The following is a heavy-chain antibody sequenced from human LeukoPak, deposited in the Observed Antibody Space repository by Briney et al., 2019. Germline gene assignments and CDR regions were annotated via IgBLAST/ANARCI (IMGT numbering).Heavy chain of an antibody. J-gene: IGHJ4*02. CDR1: GFTFSSYE. CDR2: ISGSGIST. CDR3: ARVGYSSSWSPSDY. Sequence: GGSLRLSCAASGFTFSSYEMNWVRQAPGKGLEWVSTISGSGISTYYADSVKGRFTISRDNAKNSLYLQMNSLRAEDTAVYYCARVGYSSSWSPSDYWGQGALVTVSS. D-gene: IGHD6-13*01. V-gene: IGHV3-48*03.